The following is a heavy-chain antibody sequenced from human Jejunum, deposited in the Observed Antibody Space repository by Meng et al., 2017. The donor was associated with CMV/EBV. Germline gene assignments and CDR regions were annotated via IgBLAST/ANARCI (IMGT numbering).Heavy chain of an antibody. V-gene: IGHV5-51*01. CDR2: IFPGDSDR. CDR1: NYW. Sequence: NYWIGWVRQKPGKGLEWIGIIFPGDSDRRYSPSFQGQVTISADKSTSTAYLQWSSLQASDTAIYYCARHGYYGSGSYYRDHNWFDPWGQGTLVTVSS. CDR3: ARHGYYGSGSYYRDHNWFDP. J-gene: IGHJ5*02. D-gene: IGHD3-10*01.